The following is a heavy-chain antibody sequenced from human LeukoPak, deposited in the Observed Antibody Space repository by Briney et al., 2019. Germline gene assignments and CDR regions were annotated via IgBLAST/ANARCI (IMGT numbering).Heavy chain of an antibody. CDR1: GYTFSGYY. V-gene: IGHV1-2*06. Sequence: ASVKVSCKASGYTFSGYYLHWLRQAPGQGLEWMGRINPNSGGTNYAQKFQGRVTMTRDTSISTAYMELSRLRSDDTAMYYCAIAYDFWSGCLWDYWGQGTLVTVSS. D-gene: IGHD3-3*01. J-gene: IGHJ4*02. CDR3: AIAYDFWSGCLWDY. CDR2: INPNSGGT.